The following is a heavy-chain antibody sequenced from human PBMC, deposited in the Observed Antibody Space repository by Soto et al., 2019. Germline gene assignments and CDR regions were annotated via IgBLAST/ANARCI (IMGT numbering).Heavy chain of an antibody. CDR1: GGTFSTYP. D-gene: IGHD6-13*01. CDR3: ARVEARAAAGKGGWFDP. J-gene: IGHJ5*02. Sequence: SVKVSCKASGGTFSTYPINWVRQVPGQGLEWMGEILPVFGATTYAQRFQGRLTITADTSTSTGYMELSRLTSDDTAVYFCARVEARAAAGKGGWFDPWGQGTLVTV. V-gene: IGHV1-69*06. CDR2: ILPVFGAT.